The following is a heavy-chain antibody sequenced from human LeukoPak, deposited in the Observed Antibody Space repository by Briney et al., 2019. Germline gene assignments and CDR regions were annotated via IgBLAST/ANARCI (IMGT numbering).Heavy chain of an antibody. Sequence: SETLSLTCAVSGGSINSYYWNWIRQPAGKGLEWIGRVYTSGSTNYNPSLKSRVTMSVDTSKNQFSLKLSSVTAADTAVYYCARARDQRSSSSGFDYWGQGTLVTVSS. CDR2: VYTSGST. J-gene: IGHJ4*02. D-gene: IGHD6-6*01. CDR3: ARARDQRSSSSGFDY. CDR1: GGSINSYY. V-gene: IGHV4-4*07.